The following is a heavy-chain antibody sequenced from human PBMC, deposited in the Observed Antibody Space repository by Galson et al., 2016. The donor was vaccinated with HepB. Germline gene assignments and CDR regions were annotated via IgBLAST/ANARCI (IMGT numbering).Heavy chain of an antibody. Sequence: LILSCSASGFTLSNYDTNWVRQAPGKGLEWVSDIKASDDTTHYADSVKGRFTISRDSYRNTVYLQMNSLRAEDTAAYFCAKVHSGYGSSWPYYSYYGLADGRRGTTVTVSS. D-gene: IGHD6-13*01. CDR2: IKASDDTT. CDR3: AKVHSGYGSSWPYYSYYGLAD. J-gene: IGHJ6*01. V-gene: IGHV3-23*01. CDR1: GFTLSNYD.